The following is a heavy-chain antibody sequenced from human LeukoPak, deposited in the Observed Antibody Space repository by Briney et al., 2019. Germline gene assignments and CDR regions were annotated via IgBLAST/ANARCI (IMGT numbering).Heavy chain of an antibody. Sequence: SETLSLTCTVSGGSTSSSSYYWGWIRQPPGKGLEWIGSIYYSGSTYYNPSLKSRVTISVDTSKNQFSLKLSSVTAADTAVYYCARLSITMVRGVNYWGQGTLVTVSS. D-gene: IGHD3-10*01. J-gene: IGHJ4*02. CDR3: ARLSITMVRGVNY. CDR1: GGSTSSSSYY. V-gene: IGHV4-39*01. CDR2: IYYSGST.